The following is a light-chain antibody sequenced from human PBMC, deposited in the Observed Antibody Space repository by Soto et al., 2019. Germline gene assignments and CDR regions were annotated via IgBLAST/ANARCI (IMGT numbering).Light chain of an antibody. CDR3: EQANSFPPD. V-gene: IGKV1-12*01. Sequence: IQMTQSPSSVSASVGDRVTITCLASQGVGNWLAWYQQKPGKVPKLLIYDASTWQSGVPSRFSGSGSGTDFTLTISSLQPEDFETYYCEQANSFPPDFGQGTRLEIK. CDR1: QGVGNW. J-gene: IGKJ5*01. CDR2: DAS.